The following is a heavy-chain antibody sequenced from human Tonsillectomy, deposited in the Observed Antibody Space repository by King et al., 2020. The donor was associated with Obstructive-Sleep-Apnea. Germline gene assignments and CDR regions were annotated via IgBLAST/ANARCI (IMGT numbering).Heavy chain of an antibody. D-gene: IGHD3-22*01. J-gene: IGHJ4*02. CDR2: ISSNGGST. CDR1: GFTFSSYA. Sequence: VQLVQSGGGLVQPGGSLRLSCAASGFTFSSYAMHWVRQAPGKGLEYVSAISSNGGSTYYANSVKGRFTISRDNSKNTLYLQMGSLRAEDMAVYYCARGHQRVVIGKNPPDYWGQGTLVTVSS. V-gene: IGHV3-64*01. CDR3: ARGHQRVVIGKNPPDY.